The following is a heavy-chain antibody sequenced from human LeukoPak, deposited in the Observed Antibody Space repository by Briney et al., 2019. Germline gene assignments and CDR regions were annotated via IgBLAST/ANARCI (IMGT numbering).Heavy chain of an antibody. V-gene: IGHV3-30*03. CDR2: ISYDGSNK. Sequence: HPGGSLRLSCAASGFTFSSYGMHWVRQAPGKGLEWVAVISYDGSNKYYADSVKGRFTISRDNSKNTLYLQMNSLRAEDTAVYYCASLVSRDPIYDSSGPGDAFDIWGQGTMVTVSS. J-gene: IGHJ3*02. CDR3: ASLVSRDPIYDSSGPGDAFDI. D-gene: IGHD3-22*01. CDR1: GFTFSSYG.